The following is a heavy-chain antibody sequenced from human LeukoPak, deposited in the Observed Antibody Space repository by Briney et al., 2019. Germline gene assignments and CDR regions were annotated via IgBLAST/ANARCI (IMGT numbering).Heavy chain of an antibody. V-gene: IGHV4-39*01. Sequence: SETLSLTCTVSGGSISSSSYYWGWIRQPPGKGLEWIGSIYYSGSTYYNPSLKSRVTISVYTSKNQFSLKPSSVTAADTAVYYCASQLTMIVVVPSEDWYFDLWGRGTLVTVSS. CDR2: IYYSGST. D-gene: IGHD3-22*01. J-gene: IGHJ2*01. CDR1: GGSISSSSYY. CDR3: ASQLTMIVVVPSEDWYFDL.